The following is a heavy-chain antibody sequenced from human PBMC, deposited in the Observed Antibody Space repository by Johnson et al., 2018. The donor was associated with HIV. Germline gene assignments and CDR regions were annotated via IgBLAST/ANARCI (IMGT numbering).Heavy chain of an antibody. Sequence: QVQLVESGGGVVQPGRSLRLSCVASGFTITTYGMHWVRQAPGKGLVWVSRINNDGSSTSYADSVKGRFTISRDNAKKTLYLQMNSLRAEDTAVYYCAKKEVGFGEAIDAFDIWGQGTMVTVSS. CDR2: INNDGSST. CDR1: GFTITTYG. J-gene: IGHJ3*02. CDR3: AKKEVGFGEAIDAFDI. V-gene: IGHV3-NL1*01. D-gene: IGHD3-10*01.